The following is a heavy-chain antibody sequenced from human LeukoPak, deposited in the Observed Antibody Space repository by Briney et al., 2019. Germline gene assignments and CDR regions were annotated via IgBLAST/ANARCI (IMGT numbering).Heavy chain of an antibody. CDR1: GFTFSSYG. D-gene: IGHD6-6*01. CDR3: AKVKGYSSSSNGDY. V-gene: IGHV3-30*02. Sequence: PGGSLRLSCAASGFTFSSYGMHWVRQAPGKGLEWVAFIRYDGSNKYYADSVKGRFTISRNNSKNTLYLQMNSLRAEDTAVYYCAKVKGYSSSSNGDYWGQGTLVTVSS. J-gene: IGHJ4*02. CDR2: IRYDGSNK.